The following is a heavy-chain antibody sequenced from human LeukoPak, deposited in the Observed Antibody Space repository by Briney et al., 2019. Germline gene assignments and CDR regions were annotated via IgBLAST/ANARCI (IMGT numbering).Heavy chain of an antibody. CDR3: ARAEGYDFPIYFDY. J-gene: IGHJ4*02. D-gene: IGHD2-2*01. CDR2: IIPIFGTA. V-gene: IGHV1-69*05. Sequence: SVKVSCKASGGTFSSYAISWVRQAPGQGLEWMGRIIPIFGTANYAQKFQGRVTITTDESTSTAYMELNSLRAEDTAVYYCARAEGYDFPIYFDYWGQGTLVTASS. CDR1: GGTFSSYA.